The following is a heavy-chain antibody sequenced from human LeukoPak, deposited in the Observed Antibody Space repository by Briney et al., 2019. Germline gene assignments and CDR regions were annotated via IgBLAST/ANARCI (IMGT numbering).Heavy chain of an antibody. D-gene: IGHD3-22*01. Sequence: GGSLRLSCAASGFTFSSYAMSWIRQAPGKGLEWVSAISGSGGSTYYADSVKGRFTMSRDNSKNTLYLQMNSLRAEDTAVYYCAKEFYDSSGLDYWGQGTLVTVSS. CDR1: GFTFSSYA. V-gene: IGHV3-23*01. CDR2: ISGSGGST. J-gene: IGHJ4*02. CDR3: AKEFYDSSGLDY.